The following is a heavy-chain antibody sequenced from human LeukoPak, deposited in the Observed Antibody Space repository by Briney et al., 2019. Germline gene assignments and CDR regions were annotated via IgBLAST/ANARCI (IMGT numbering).Heavy chain of an antibody. V-gene: IGHV4-39*07. CDR1: GGSISSSSYY. Sequence: SKTLSLTCTVSGGSISSSSYYWGWIRQPPGKGLEWIGEINHSGSTNYNPSLKSRVTISVDTSKNQFSLKLSSVTAADTAVYYCARRRSHAGYCSGGSCNNLYNWFDPWGQGTLVTVSS. D-gene: IGHD2-15*01. CDR3: ARRRSHAGYCSGGSCNNLYNWFDP. CDR2: INHSGST. J-gene: IGHJ5*02.